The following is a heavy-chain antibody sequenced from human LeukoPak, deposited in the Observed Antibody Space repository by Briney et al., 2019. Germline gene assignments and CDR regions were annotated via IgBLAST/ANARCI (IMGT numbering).Heavy chain of an antibody. CDR2: IYYSGTT. CDR1: GGSISSYY. D-gene: IGHD2-21*02. CDR3: ARDRRVVVTALRQTSAFDI. V-gene: IGHV4-59*12. J-gene: IGHJ3*02. Sequence: KASETLSLTCTVSGGSISSYYWSWIRQPPGKGLEWIGYIYYSGTTNYNPSLKSRVTISVDTSKNQFSLKLSSVTAADTAVYYCARDRRVVVTALRQTSAFDIWGQGTMVTVSS.